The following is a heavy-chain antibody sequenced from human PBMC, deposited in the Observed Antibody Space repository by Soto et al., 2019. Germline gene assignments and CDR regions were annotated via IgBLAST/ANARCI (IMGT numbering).Heavy chain of an antibody. V-gene: IGHV3-23*01. D-gene: IGHD3-3*01. CDR3: AKDGGDYDFWSGNYYYYYMDV. Sequence: GGSLRLSCAASGFTFSSYAMSWVRQAPGKGLEWVSAISGSGGSTYYADSVKGRFTISRDNSKNTLYLQMNSLRAEDTAVYYCAKDGGDYDFWSGNYYYYYMDVWGKGTTVTVSS. CDR1: GFTFSSYA. CDR2: ISGSGGST. J-gene: IGHJ6*03.